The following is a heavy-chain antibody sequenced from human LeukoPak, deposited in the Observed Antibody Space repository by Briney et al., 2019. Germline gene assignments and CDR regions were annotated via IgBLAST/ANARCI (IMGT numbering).Heavy chain of an antibody. CDR3: ATAGLKYYYDSSGYHRPEYFQH. CDR1: GYTLTELS. V-gene: IGHV1-24*01. D-gene: IGHD3-22*01. Sequence: ASVKVSCKVSGYTLTELSMHWVRQAPGKGLEWMGGFDPEDGETIYAQKFQGRVTMTEDTSTDTAYMELSSLRSEDTAVYYCATAGLKYYYDSSGYHRPEYFQHWGQGTLVTVSS. CDR2: FDPEDGET. J-gene: IGHJ1*01.